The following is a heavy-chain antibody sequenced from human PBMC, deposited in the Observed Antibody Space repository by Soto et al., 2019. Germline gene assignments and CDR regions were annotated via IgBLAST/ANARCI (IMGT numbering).Heavy chain of an antibody. CDR3: ARYLYKSGWTGNLDI. CDR1: GFAFDAYN. J-gene: IGHJ3*02. Sequence: QVQLVESGGGVVQSGGYLKLSCAASGFAFDAYNIHWVRQAPGKGLEWVAFVWYDGSKEYYSDAVKGRFTVSRDNSKNSLYLELNSLRAEDTAFYYCARYLYKSGWTGNLDIWGQGTRVTVSS. D-gene: IGHD6-19*01. V-gene: IGHV3-33*01. CDR2: VWYDGSKE.